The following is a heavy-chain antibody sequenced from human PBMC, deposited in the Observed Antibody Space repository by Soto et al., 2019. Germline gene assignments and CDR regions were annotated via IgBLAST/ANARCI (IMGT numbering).Heavy chain of an antibody. V-gene: IGHV6-1*01. D-gene: IGHD2-8*01. CDR3: ARLIGDSWLDS. CDR1: GDSVPTNSAT. J-gene: IGHJ5*01. Sequence: PSQTLSLTCAISGDSVPTNSATWDWIRQSPSRGLEWLGRTYYRSNWYTDYAVSVKGRITISPDTSNNQLSLQLNSVTPDDTAVYNCARLIGDSWLDSWGEGNLVSVSS. CDR2: TYYRSNWYT.